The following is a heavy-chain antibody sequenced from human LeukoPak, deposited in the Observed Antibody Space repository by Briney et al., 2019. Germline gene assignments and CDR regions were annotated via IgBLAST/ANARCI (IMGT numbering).Heavy chain of an antibody. V-gene: IGHV3-23*01. D-gene: IGHD3-16*01. CDR3: ARGSPTYDYVWGSFNY. CDR1: GFTFSSYA. CDR2: ISGSGGST. Sequence: GGSLRLSCAASGFTFSSYAMSWVRQAPGKGLEWVSAISGSGGSTYYPGSVKGRFTISRENAKNSLYLQMNSLRAGDTAVYYCARGSPTYDYVWGSFNYWGQGTLVTVSS. J-gene: IGHJ4*02.